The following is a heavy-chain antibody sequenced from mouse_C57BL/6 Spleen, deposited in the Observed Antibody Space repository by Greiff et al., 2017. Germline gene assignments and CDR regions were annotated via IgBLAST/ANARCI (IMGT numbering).Heavy chain of an antibody. Sequence: VQLQQPGAELVRPGSSVKLSCKASGYTFTSYWMDWVKQRPGQGLEWIGNIYPSDSETHYNQKFKDKATLTVDKSSSTAYMQLSSLTSEDSAVYYCARFHRNYAMDYWGQGTSVTVSS. CDR1: GYTFTSYW. J-gene: IGHJ4*01. D-gene: IGHD3-1*01. CDR3: ARFHRNYAMDY. V-gene: IGHV1-61*01. CDR2: IYPSDSET.